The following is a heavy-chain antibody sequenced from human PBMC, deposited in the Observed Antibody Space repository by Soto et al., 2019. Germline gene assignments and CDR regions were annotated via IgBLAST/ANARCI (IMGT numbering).Heavy chain of an antibody. CDR3: AHIPNYYQYDWFDP. Sequence: QITLKESGPTLVKPTQTLTLTCTFSGFSLTTRGVGVGWIRQPPGKALECLALIYWDDDKRYSPSLQSRLSIPKDTSKYQVVLTMTNVDPVDTATYYCAHIPNYYQYDWFDPWGQGTLVSVSS. CDR2: IYWDDDK. D-gene: IGHD3-16*01. CDR1: GFSLTTRGVG. V-gene: IGHV2-5*02. J-gene: IGHJ5*02.